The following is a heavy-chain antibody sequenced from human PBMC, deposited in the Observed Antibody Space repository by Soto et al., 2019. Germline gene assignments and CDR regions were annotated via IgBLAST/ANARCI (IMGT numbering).Heavy chain of an antibody. CDR1: GGTFSSYA. Sequence: GASVKVSCKASGGTFSSYAISWVLQAPGQGLEWMGGIIPIFGTANYAQKFQGRVTITADESTSTAYMELSSLRSEDTAVYYCARGVVPAARTRYYYYGMDVWGQGTTVTVSS. D-gene: IGHD2-2*01. CDR2: IIPIFGTA. J-gene: IGHJ6*02. V-gene: IGHV1-69*13. CDR3: ARGVVPAARTRYYYYGMDV.